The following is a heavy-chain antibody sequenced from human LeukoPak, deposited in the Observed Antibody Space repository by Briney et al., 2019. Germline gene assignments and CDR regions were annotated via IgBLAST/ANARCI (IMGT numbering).Heavy chain of an antibody. V-gene: IGHV3-7*01. CDR2: IKQDGSEK. D-gene: IGHD3-22*01. CDR3: ARCTYYYDSSGLDYYMDV. Sequence: PGGSLRLSCAASGFTFSSYWMSWVRQAPGKGLERVANIKQDGSEKYYVDSVKGRFTISRDNAKNSLYLQMNSLRAEDTAVYYRARCTYYYDSSGLDYYMDVWGKGTTVTISS. J-gene: IGHJ6*03. CDR1: GFTFSSYW.